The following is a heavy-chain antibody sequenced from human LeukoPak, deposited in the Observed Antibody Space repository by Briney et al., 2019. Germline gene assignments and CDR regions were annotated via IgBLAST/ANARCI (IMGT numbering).Heavy chain of an antibody. CDR1: GYTFTGYY. CDR2: INPNSGGT. CDR3: FCTFIAAADTGDY. D-gene: IGHD6-13*01. Sequence: GASVKVSCKASGYTFTGYYMHWVRQAPGQGLEWMGWINPNSGGTNYAQKFQGRVTMTRDTSISTAYMELSRLRSDDTAVYYCFCTFIAAADTGDYWGQGTLVTVSS. J-gene: IGHJ4*02. V-gene: IGHV1-2*02.